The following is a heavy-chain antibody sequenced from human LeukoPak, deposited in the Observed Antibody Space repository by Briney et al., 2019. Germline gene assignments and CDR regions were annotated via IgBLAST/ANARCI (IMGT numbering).Heavy chain of an antibody. CDR1: GGSISSYY. Sequence: SETLSLTCTVSGGSISSYYWSWIRQPPGKGLEWIGYIYYSGSTNYNPSLKSRVTISVDTSKNQFSLKLSSVTAADTAVYYCARPPRHCSSTSCYTGLFDYWGQGTLVTVSS. J-gene: IGHJ4*02. CDR3: ARPPRHCSSTSCYTGLFDY. D-gene: IGHD2-2*02. CDR2: IYYSGST. V-gene: IGHV4-59*12.